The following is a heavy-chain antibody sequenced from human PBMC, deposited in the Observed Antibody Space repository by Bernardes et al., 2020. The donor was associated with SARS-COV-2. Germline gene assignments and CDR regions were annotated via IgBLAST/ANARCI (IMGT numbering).Heavy chain of an antibody. CDR3: ARDQFKYFYPSGSYRLDY. D-gene: IGHD3-10*01. CDR2: IYYTGDT. Sequence: SETLSLTCTVSGASVNSGFNYWGWVRQAPGKGLEWIGNIYYTGDTKYNPSLRSRVTISIDTSKNQFSLNLTSVTAADTAVYYCARDQFKYFYPSGSYRLDYWGQGTLVTVSS. V-gene: IGHV4-61*01. J-gene: IGHJ4*02. CDR1: GASVNSGFNY.